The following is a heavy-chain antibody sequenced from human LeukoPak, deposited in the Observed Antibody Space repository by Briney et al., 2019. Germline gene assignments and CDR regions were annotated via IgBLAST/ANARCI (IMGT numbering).Heavy chain of an antibody. CDR1: GYTFTSYY. CDR2: INPSGGST. V-gene: IGHV1-46*01. D-gene: IGHD2-8*01. Sequence: ASVTVSFKASGYTFTSYYMHWVRQAPGQGLEWMGIINPSGGSTSYAQKFQGRVTMTRDTSTSTVYMELSSLRSEDTAVYYCARDSPNAEPFDYWGQGTLVTVSS. J-gene: IGHJ4*02. CDR3: ARDSPNAEPFDY.